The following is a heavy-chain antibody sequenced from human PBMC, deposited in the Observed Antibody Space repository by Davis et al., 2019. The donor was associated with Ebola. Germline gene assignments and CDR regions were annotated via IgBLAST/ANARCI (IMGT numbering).Heavy chain of an antibody. CDR2: IYHSGST. CDR3: ARGQWLLGGYFDY. Sequence: SETLSLTCTVSGGSISSGGYYWNWIRQHPGKGLEWIGYIYHSGSTYYNPSLKSRVTISVDRSKNQFSLKLSSVTAADTAVYYCARGQWLLGGYFDYWGQGTLVTVSS. J-gene: IGHJ4*02. D-gene: IGHD3-22*01. V-gene: IGHV4-30-2*01. CDR1: GGSISSGGYY.